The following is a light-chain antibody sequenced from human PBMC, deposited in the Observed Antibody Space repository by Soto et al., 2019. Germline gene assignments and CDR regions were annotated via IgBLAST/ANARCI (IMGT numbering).Light chain of an antibody. V-gene: IGKV3-15*01. J-gene: IGKJ1*01. CDR2: GAS. Sequence: EIVMTQSPATLSVSPGGRATLSCRASQSVSSNLAWYQQKPGQTPRLLIYGASTRATGFPARFSGSGSGTEFTLTISSLQSADFAVYYCHQYNNWPGTFGQGTKVEIK. CDR3: HQYNNWPGT. CDR1: QSVSSN.